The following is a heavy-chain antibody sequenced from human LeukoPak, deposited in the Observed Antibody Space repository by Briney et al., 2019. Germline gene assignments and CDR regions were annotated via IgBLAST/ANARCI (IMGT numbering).Heavy chain of an antibody. CDR3: AKASWVSSTDAVR. D-gene: IGHD6-19*01. Sequence: GSLRFSCAAPGFPFSNYDITWVRQAPGKGLEWVPSLRGDGEEFYAASVKGRLALSRDESRNTVYLQLNNLEVDDTAVYYCAKASWVSSTDAVRWGQGTLVTVSS. CDR1: GFPFSNYD. CDR2: LRGDGEE. V-gene: IGHV3-23*01. J-gene: IGHJ4*02.